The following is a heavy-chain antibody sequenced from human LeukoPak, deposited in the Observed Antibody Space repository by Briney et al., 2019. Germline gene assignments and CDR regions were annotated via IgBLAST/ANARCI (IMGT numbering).Heavy chain of an antibody. Sequence: GGSLRLSCAASGVTFSSYGMHGVRQAPGKGLEWVAVIWYDGSNKYYADSVKGRFTISRDNSKNTLYLQMNSLRAEDTAVYYCAGGANSGPGTPVTVSS. J-gene: IGHJ4*02. V-gene: IGHV3-33*01. CDR3: AGGAN. CDR2: IWYDGSNK. D-gene: IGHD3-16*01. CDR1: GVTFSSYG.